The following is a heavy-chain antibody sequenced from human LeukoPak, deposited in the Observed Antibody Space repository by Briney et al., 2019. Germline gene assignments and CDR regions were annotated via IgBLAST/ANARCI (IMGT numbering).Heavy chain of an antibody. CDR2: IYSGGST. V-gene: IGHV3-66*01. Sequence: GGSLRLSCAGSGFTVSSNYMSWVRHAQGKGLDWVSIIYSGGSTYYAHSVTGRFTISRDNSKNTLHLQMNGLRAEDTAVYYCARAWSGTQYYFDYWGQGTLVTVSS. CDR1: GFTVSSNY. D-gene: IGHD3-3*01. CDR3: ARAWSGTQYYFDY. J-gene: IGHJ4*02.